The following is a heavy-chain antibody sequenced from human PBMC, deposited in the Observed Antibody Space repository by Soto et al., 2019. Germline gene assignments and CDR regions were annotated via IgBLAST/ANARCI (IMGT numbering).Heavy chain of an antibody. D-gene: IGHD4-4*01. Sequence: SETLSLTCAVYGGSFSGYYWSWIRQPPGKGLEWIGEINHSGSTNYNPSLKSRVTISVDTSKNQFSLKLSSVTAADTAVYYCARGRVTTRLNYYYYCMDVWGQGTTVTVSS. CDR3: ARGRVTTRLNYYYYCMDV. CDR1: GGSFSGYY. J-gene: IGHJ6*02. V-gene: IGHV4-34*01. CDR2: INHSGST.